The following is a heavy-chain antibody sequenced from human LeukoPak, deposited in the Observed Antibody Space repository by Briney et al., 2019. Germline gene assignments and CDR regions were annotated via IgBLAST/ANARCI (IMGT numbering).Heavy chain of an antibody. Sequence: PGRSLRLSCAASGFTFSSYSMNWVRQAPGKGLEWVSYISSRGGTIYYADSVKGRFTISRDNAEDSLYLQMNSLRAEDTAVYYCARAGYCSATSCYTARYHYYGMDVWGQGTTVTVSS. J-gene: IGHJ6*02. D-gene: IGHD2-2*01. CDR2: ISSRGGTI. CDR3: ARAGYCSATSCYTARYHYYGMDV. CDR1: GFTFSSYS. V-gene: IGHV3-48*04.